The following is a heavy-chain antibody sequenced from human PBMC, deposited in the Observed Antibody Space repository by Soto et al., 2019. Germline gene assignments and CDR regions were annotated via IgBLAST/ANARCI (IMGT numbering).Heavy chain of an antibody. CDR1: GFTFNTHW. V-gene: IGHV3-74*01. Sequence: GGSLRLSCTASGFTFNTHWMHWIRQAPGKGLVWVSRIYFDGITTNYADSVKGRLTVSRDNAKNTVYLHVNTLRDEDTAVYYCARGGAMGVDYWGQGTLVTVSS. CDR3: ARGGAMGVDY. D-gene: IGHD1-26*01. J-gene: IGHJ4*02. CDR2: IYFDGITT.